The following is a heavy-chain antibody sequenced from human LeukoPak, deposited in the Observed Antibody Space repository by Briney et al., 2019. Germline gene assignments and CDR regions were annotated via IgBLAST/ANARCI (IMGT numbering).Heavy chain of an antibody. V-gene: IGHV3-23*01. CDR1: GFPFRSYA. CDR2: ITDDEDT. D-gene: IGHD1-1*01. CDR3: AKVDYWSPENYFDS. J-gene: IGHJ4*02. Sequence: GGSLRLSCVASGFPFRSYAMTWVRQSPGKGLESVSVITDDEDTYYADSVKGRFTISRDNSQNTVFLQMHSLRVEDTAVYYCAKVDYWSPENYFDSWGQGTLVTVSP.